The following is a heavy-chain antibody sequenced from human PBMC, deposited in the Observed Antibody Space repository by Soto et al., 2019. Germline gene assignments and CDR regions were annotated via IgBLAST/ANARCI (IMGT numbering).Heavy chain of an antibody. V-gene: IGHV2-5*02. CDR3: AHIPNYYQYDWFDP. J-gene: IGHJ5*02. CDR2: IYWDDDK. Sequence: QITLKESGPTLVKPTQTLTLTCTFSGFSLTTRGVGVGWIRQPPGKALECLALIYWDDDKRYSPSLQSRLSITKATSKKQVVLTMINVNPVETATYYCAHIPNYYQYDWFDPWGQGTLVSVSS. CDR1: GFSLTTRGVG. D-gene: IGHD3-16*01.